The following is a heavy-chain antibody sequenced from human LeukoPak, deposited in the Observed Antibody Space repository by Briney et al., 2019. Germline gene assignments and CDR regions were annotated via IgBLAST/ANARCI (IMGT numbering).Heavy chain of an antibody. D-gene: IGHD5-18*01. CDR3: AKDIGRVDTASTYMDV. CDR2: ISWNSFTI. J-gene: IGHJ6*03. V-gene: IGHV3-9*01. CDR1: GFTFDDYA. Sequence: GGSLRLSCAASGFTFDDYAMHWVRQAPGKGLEWVSGISWNSFTIGYADSVKGRFTISRDNAKNSLYLQMNSLRVEDTALYYCAKDIGRVDTASTYMDVWGKGTTVTISS.